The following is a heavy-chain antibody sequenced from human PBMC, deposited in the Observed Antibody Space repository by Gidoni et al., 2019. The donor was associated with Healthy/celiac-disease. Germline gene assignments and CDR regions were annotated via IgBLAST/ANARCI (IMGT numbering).Heavy chain of an antibody. J-gene: IGHJ5*02. CDR1: GFPFSGSA. CDR3: TSSTQWGGYDGS. V-gene: IGHV3-73*02. D-gene: IGHD5-12*01. Sequence: EVQLVESAGGLVQPGGSLKLSCAASGFPFSGSAMHWVRQASGKGLEWVGRIRSKANSYATAYAASVKGRFTISRDDSKNTAYLQMNSLKTEDTAVYYCTSSTQWGGYDGSWGQGTLVTVSS. CDR2: IRSKANSYAT.